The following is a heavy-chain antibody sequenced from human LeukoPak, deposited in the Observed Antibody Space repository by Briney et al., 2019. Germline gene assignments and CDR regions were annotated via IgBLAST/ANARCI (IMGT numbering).Heavy chain of an antibody. CDR1: GFTFSSYA. CDR3: ARDDNRVGASFDY. CDR2: ISGSGGST. Sequence: PGGSLRLSCAASGFTFSSYAMSWVRQAPGKGLEWVSAISGSGGSTYYADSVKGRFTISRDNSKNTLYLQMNSLRAEDTAVYYCARDDNRVGASFDYWGQGTLVTVSS. D-gene: IGHD1-26*01. J-gene: IGHJ4*02. V-gene: IGHV3-23*01.